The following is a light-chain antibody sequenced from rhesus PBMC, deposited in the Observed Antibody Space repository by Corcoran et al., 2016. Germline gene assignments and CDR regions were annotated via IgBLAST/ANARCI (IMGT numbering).Light chain of an antibody. CDR3: QQYSSRPRT. CDR2: KAS. J-gene: IGKJ1*01. CDR1: QGISSW. Sequence: DIQMTQSPSSLSASVGDTVTITCRASQGISSWLAWYQQKPGKAPKLLIYKASRLQSGVPSRFSGSGSGTDFTLTISSLQSGDFATYDEQQYSSRPRTFGQGTKVEIK. V-gene: IGKV1-22*01.